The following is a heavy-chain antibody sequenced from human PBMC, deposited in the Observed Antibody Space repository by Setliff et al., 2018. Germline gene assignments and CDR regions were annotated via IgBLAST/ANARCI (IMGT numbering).Heavy chain of an antibody. J-gene: IGHJ4*02. CDR3: RLWFGELLRDY. V-gene: IGHV3-7*03. D-gene: IGHD3-10*01. Sequence: GSLRLSCAASGFSFSSFWMAWVRQSPGRGLEWVANINQDGTGKYYVDSVKGRFTIFRDNAKNSLSLQMSSLRTEDTAVYYCRLWFGELLRDYWGQGTLVTVSS. CDR2: INQDGTGK. CDR1: GFSFSSFW.